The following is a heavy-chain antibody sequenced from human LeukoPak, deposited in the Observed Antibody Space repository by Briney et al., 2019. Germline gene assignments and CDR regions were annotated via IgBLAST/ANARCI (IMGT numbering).Heavy chain of an antibody. Sequence: SETLSLTCTVSGGSISSGTYYWGWIRQPPGKGLEWIGEINHSGSTNYNPSLKSRVTISVDTSKNQFSLKLSSVTAADTAVYYCARGRPPNYYDSSGTYFDYWGQGTLVTVSS. CDR3: ARGRPPNYYDSSGTYFDY. CDR2: INHSGST. CDR1: GGSISSGTYY. V-gene: IGHV4-39*07. D-gene: IGHD3-22*01. J-gene: IGHJ4*02.